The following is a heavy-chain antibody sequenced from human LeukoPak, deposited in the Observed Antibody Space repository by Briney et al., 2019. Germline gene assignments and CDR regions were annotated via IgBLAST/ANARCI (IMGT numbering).Heavy chain of an antibody. Sequence: ASVKVSCKASGYTFTGYYMSWVRQALGQGLEGMGWINPDSGGTHYAQNFQGWVTMTRDTSISTAYMELSRLRSDDTAVYYCARGTLTAPRSAFDIWGQGTMVTVSS. CDR1: GYTFTGYY. V-gene: IGHV1-2*04. D-gene: IGHD1-14*01. J-gene: IGHJ3*02. CDR3: ARGTLTAPRSAFDI. CDR2: INPDSGGT.